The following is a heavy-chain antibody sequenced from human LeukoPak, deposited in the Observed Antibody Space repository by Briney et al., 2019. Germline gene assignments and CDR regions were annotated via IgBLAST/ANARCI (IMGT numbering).Heavy chain of an antibody. CDR3: ARVLRYCSGGNCYSGGLGYMDV. V-gene: IGHV3-11*01. CDR2: ISRSGSTK. Sequence: GGSLRLSCAASGFTFSDYYMSWVRQAPGKGLEWVSSISRSGSTKYYADSVKGRFTISRDNAKNSLFLQMNSLRAEDTAVYYCARVLRYCSGGNCYSGGLGYMDVWGKGTTVTISS. CDR1: GFTFSDYY. J-gene: IGHJ6*03. D-gene: IGHD2-15*01.